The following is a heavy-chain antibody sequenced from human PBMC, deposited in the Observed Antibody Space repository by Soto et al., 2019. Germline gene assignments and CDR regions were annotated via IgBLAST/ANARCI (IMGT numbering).Heavy chain of an antibody. Sequence: QVQLQESGPGLVKPSETLSLTCTVSGGSVGSGSYYWSWIRQPPGKGLEWIGYIYYSGSTNYNPSLKSRVTISVDTSKNQFSRKLSSVTAADTAVYYCARAKVRLLGNFDYWGQGTLVTVSS. V-gene: IGHV4-61*01. D-gene: IGHD7-27*01. J-gene: IGHJ4*02. CDR2: IYYSGST. CDR3: ARAKVRLLGNFDY. CDR1: GGSVGSGSYY.